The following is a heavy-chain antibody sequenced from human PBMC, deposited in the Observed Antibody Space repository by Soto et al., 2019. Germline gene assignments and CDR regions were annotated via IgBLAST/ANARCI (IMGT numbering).Heavy chain of an antibody. CDR3: AREGYSYYNWFDP. Sequence: SETLSLTCAGYGGSFSGYYWSWIRQPPGKGLEWIGEINHSGSTNYKPSLKSRVTISVDTSKKQFSLKLSSVTAADTAVYYCAREGYSYYNWFDPWGQGTLVTVSS. CDR2: INHSGST. D-gene: IGHD5-18*01. CDR1: GGSFSGYY. J-gene: IGHJ5*02. V-gene: IGHV4-34*01.